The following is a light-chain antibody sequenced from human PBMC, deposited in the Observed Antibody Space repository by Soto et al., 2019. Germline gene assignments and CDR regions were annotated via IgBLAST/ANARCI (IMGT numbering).Light chain of an antibody. V-gene: IGKV1-33*01. Sequence: IQMTQCPSSLSASVGDRGTITCQARQDIKHYLNWYQQKPGKAPNLLIYDTSVLETGVPSRFSGSKSGTDFTFTISSLQPEDVATYYCQQYDNLPITFGQGTRLEIK. J-gene: IGKJ5*01. CDR1: QDIKHY. CDR3: QQYDNLPIT. CDR2: DTS.